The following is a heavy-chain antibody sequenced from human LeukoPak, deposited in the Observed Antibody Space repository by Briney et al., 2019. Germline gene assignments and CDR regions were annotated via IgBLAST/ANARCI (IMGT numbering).Heavy chain of an antibody. D-gene: IGHD3-10*01. CDR2: ISYDGSNT. CDR3: ARADFYGSGSHPPGGVDY. V-gene: IGHV3-30*04. J-gene: IGHJ4*02. CDR1: GFTLRTYA. Sequence: PARSLRLSCAASGFTLRTYAMHWVRQAPGKGLEWLAVISYDGSNTYYADSVRGRFTISRDSSKNTLYLQMSSLRAEDTAVYCCARADFYGSGSHPPGGVDYWGQGTLVTVSS.